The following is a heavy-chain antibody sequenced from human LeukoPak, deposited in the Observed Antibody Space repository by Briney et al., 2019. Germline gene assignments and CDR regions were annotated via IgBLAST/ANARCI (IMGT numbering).Heavy chain of an antibody. Sequence: PSQTLSLTCTVSGGSICSGSYYWSWIRQPAGKGLEWIGRIYTSGSTNYNPSLKSRVTISVDTSKNQLSLKLSSVTAADTAVYYCAREIGYSSSMRPWGQGTLVTVSS. J-gene: IGHJ5*02. V-gene: IGHV4-61*02. CDR2: IYTSGST. CDR1: GGSICSGSYY. CDR3: AREIGYSSSMRP. D-gene: IGHD6-6*01.